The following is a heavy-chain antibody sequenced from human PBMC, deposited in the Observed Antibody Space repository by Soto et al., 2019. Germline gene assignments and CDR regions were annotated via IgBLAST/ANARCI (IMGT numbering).Heavy chain of an antibody. CDR1: GFSLNTNRVG. Sequence: SRPKPVNPTQTLTLTCTFSGFSLNTNRVGVGWIRQPPGKALEWLALIYWDDDKRYSPSLKSRLTITKDTSKNQVVLTMTNMDPVDTATYYCAHRLEDSNWFDPWGQGTLVTVSS. CDR2: IYWDDDK. V-gene: IGHV2-5*02. J-gene: IGHJ5*02. CDR3: AHRLEDSNWFDP.